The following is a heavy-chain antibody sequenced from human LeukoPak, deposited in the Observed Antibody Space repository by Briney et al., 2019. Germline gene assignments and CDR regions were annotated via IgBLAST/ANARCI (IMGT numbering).Heavy chain of an antibody. CDR3: ARGRNSGWYEFVGQFDY. D-gene: IGHD6-19*01. V-gene: IGHV3-66*01. CDR2: IYSGGST. J-gene: IGHJ4*02. CDR1: GFIVSSNY. Sequence: GGSLRLSCAASGFIVSSNYMSWVRQAPGKGLEWVSVIYSGGSTHYADSVKGRFTISRDNSKNTLYLQMNSLRAEDTSVYYCARGRNSGWYEFVGQFDYWGQGTLVTVPS.